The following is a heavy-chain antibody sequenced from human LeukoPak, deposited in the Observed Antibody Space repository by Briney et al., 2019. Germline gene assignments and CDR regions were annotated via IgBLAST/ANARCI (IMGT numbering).Heavy chain of an antibody. CDR1: GFTFSSTHA. V-gene: IGHV3-23*01. Sequence: GGSLRLSCAASGFTFSSTHAMTWVRQAPGKGLEWVSAISGSSGTTYHADSVKGRFTISRDSSKNTLYLQMNTLRVEDTAVYHCARTISNSYGVSDYWGQGTLVTVSS. D-gene: IGHD5-18*01. CDR3: ARTISNSYGVSDY. J-gene: IGHJ4*02. CDR2: ISGSSGTT.